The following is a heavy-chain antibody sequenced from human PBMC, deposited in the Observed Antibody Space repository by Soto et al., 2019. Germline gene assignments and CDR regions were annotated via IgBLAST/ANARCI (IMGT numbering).Heavy chain of an antibody. D-gene: IGHD1-26*01. CDR2: IYYSGST. Sequence: SETLSLTCTVSGGSISSGGYYWSWIRQHPGKGLEWIGYIYYSGSTYYNPSLKSRVTISVDTSKNQFSLKLSSVTAADTAVYYCARGELRFWFDPWGQGTLVTVSS. CDR3: ARGELRFWFDP. CDR1: GGSISSGGYY. J-gene: IGHJ5*02. V-gene: IGHV4-31*03.